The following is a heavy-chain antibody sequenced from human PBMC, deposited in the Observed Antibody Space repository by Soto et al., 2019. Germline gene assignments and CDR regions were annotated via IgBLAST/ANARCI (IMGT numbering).Heavy chain of an antibody. CDR3: ARDPVRGDDYNFDL. D-gene: IGHD3-10*01. CDR2: IGPDGSVK. Sequence: XEFLRLSCAASGFMFSTYCMTWVRQAPGKGLEWVANIGPDGSVKNYADSVKGRFTVSRDNAHNSLSLQMDSLRDDDTGVYYCARDPVRGDDYNFDLWGQGTQVTVSS. J-gene: IGHJ4*02. V-gene: IGHV3-7*01. CDR1: GFMFSTYC.